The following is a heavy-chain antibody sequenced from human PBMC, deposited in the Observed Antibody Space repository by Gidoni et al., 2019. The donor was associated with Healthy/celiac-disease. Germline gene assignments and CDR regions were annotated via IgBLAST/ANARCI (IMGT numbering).Heavy chain of an antibody. CDR2: INHSGST. CDR3: ARTPLGEIDY. V-gene: IGHV4-34*01. D-gene: IGHD3-16*01. Sequence: QVQLQKWGAGPLKPSETLSLTCAVYGGSFSGYYWSWIRQPPGKGLEWVGEINHSGSTNYNPSLKSRVTISVDTSKNQFSLKLSSVTAADTAVYYCARTPLGEIDYWGQGTLVTVSS. J-gene: IGHJ4*02. CDR1: GGSFSGYY.